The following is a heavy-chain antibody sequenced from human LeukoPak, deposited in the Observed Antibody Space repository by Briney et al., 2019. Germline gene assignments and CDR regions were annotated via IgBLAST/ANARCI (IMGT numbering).Heavy chain of an antibody. J-gene: IGHJ4*02. CDR3: AKGARIVGATSGGDY. Sequence: GGSLRLSCAASGFTFSSFSMNWVRQAPGKGLEWVSSISSSSSYIYYADSVKGRFTISRDNSKNTLYLQMNSLRAEDTAVYYCAKGARIVGATSGGDYWGQGTLVTVSS. D-gene: IGHD1-26*01. CDR1: GFTFSSFS. V-gene: IGHV3-21*04. CDR2: ISSSSSYI.